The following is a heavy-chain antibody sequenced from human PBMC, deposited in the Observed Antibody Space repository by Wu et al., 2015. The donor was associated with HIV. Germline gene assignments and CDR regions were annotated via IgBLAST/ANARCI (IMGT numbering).Heavy chain of an antibody. CDR2: INTKSGGT. J-gene: IGHJ5*02. V-gene: IGHV1-2*02. Sequence: QVQLVQSGAEVKKPGASVKVSCKASGYTFTDYYMHWVRQAPGQGLEWMGWINTKSGGTYYAQKFQGRVTLTRDTSLNTAYMELSSLRSDDTAIFYCATQVSIVRFDPWGQGTLVTVSS. CDR3: ATQVSIVRFDP. D-gene: IGHD5/OR15-5a*01. CDR1: GYTFTDYY.